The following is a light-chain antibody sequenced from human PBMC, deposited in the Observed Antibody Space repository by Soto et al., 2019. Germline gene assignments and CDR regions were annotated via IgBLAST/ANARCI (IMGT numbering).Light chain of an antibody. CDR3: QQYNNWPPIT. V-gene: IGKV3-15*01. CDR2: SVS. J-gene: IGKJ5*01. Sequence: EVPRTPRPATPSVSPGGRDILCCRASQSVSSYLAWYQQQPGQAPRLLIYSVSTRATDIPARFSGSGSGTEFTLTITSLQSEDIALYYCQQYNNWPPITFGQRTRLEIK. CDR1: QSVSSY.